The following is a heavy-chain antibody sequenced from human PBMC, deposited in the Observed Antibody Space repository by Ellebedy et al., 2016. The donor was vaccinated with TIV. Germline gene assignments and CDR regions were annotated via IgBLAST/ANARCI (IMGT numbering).Heavy chain of an antibody. D-gene: IGHD1-26*01. CDR2: IRSDNGHT. CDR1: GYTFSSHG. J-gene: IGHJ4*02. V-gene: IGHV1-18*01. Sequence: ASVKVSXKTSGYTFSSHGLSWVRQAPGQGLEWMGWIRSDNGHTNYAQKFQDRVTMTRDTSTSTAYMELRSLRSDDTAVYYCARGASGSYPLPLDYWGQGTLVTVSS. CDR3: ARGASGSYPLPLDY.